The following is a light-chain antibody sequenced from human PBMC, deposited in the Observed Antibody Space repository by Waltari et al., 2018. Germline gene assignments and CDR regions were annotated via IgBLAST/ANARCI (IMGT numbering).Light chain of an antibody. Sequence: EIVMTQSPATLSVSPGERATPSCRASQSVSSNLAWYQQKPGQAPRLLIYGASTMALCIPARFSGSESGTEFTLTISSLQSEDFAVYYCQQYNNWPPWTFGQGTKVEIK. CDR3: QQYNNWPPWT. J-gene: IGKJ1*01. CDR1: QSVSSN. V-gene: IGKV3-15*01. CDR2: GAS.